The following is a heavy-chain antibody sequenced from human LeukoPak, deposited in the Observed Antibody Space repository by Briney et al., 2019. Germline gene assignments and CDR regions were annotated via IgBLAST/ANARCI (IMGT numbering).Heavy chain of an antibody. Sequence: SVKVSCKASGGTFSSYAISWVRQAPGQGLEWMGGIIPIFGTANYAQKFQGRDTITTDGSTSTAYMELSSLRSEDTAVYYCASGVVPAATFDYWGQGTLVTVSS. CDR3: ASGVVPAATFDY. J-gene: IGHJ4*02. CDR2: IIPIFGTA. V-gene: IGHV1-69*05. CDR1: GGTFSSYA. D-gene: IGHD2-2*01.